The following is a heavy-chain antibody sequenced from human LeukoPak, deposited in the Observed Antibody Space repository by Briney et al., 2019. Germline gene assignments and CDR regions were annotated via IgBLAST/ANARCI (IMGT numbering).Heavy chain of an antibody. D-gene: IGHD2-21*02. Sequence: GGSLRLSCAASGFTFSSYWVHWVRQAPGKGLVWVSRINSDGSSTSYADSVKGRFTISRDNAKNTLYLQMNSLRAEDTAVYYCARGDYYAPIDYWGQGTLVTVSS. V-gene: IGHV3-74*01. CDR3: ARGDYYAPIDY. CDR2: INSDGSST. CDR1: GFTFSSYW. J-gene: IGHJ4*02.